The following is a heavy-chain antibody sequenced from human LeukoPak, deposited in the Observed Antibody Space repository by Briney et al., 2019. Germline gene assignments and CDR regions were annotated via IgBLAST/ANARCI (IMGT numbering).Heavy chain of an antibody. CDR2: ISTSRSTI. V-gene: IGHV3-48*04. J-gene: IGHJ5*02. D-gene: IGHD3-10*01. CDR3: ARTPYDSGSYTLDP. CDR1: GFTFSNFD. Sequence: GGSLRLSCAASGFTFSNFDMNWVRLAPGKGLEWVSYISTSRSTIYYADSVKGRFTISRDNLKNSLYLQMNSLRAEDTAVYYCARTPYDSGSYTLDPWGQGTLVTVSS.